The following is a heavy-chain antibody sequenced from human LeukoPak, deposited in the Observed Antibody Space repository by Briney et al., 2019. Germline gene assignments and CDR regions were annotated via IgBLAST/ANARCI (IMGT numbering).Heavy chain of an antibody. CDR3: ARDFGFSPSTGYSFDY. V-gene: IGHV3-33*01. J-gene: IGHJ4*02. CDR2: IRYGGSNR. CDR1: GFTFSSNG. Sequence: PGGSLRLSCTASGFTFSSNGMHWVRQAPGKGLEWVAAIRYGGSNRQYADSVKGRFTISRDNAKNTLYLQMNSLRAEDTAVYDCARDFGFSPSTGYSFDYWGQGTLVTVSS. D-gene: IGHD3-22*01.